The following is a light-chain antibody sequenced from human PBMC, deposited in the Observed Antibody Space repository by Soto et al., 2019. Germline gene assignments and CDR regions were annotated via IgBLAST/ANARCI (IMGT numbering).Light chain of an antibody. J-gene: IGLJ2*01. CDR3: SSFAGGVNPVL. Sequence: QSALTQPPSASGSLGQSVTISCTGTSSDVGGYNYVSWHQQHPGKAPKLMIYEVTKRPSGVPDRFSGSKSGNTASLTVSGLQAEDEADYNCSSFAGGVNPVLFGGGTKLTVL. V-gene: IGLV2-8*01. CDR1: SSDVGGYNY. CDR2: EVT.